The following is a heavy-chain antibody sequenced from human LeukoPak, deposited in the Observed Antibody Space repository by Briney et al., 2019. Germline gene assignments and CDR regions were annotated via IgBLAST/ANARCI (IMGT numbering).Heavy chain of an antibody. CDR3: AREVVTMEGTNWFDP. D-gene: IGHD3-3*01. V-gene: IGHV3-30-3*01. J-gene: IGHJ5*02. CDR2: ISYDGSNK. Sequence: GGSLRLSCAASGFTFSSYAMHWDRQAPGKGLEWVAVISYDGSNKYYADSVKGRFTISRDNSKNTLYLQMNSLRAEDTAVYYCAREVVTMEGTNWFDPWGQGTLVTVSS. CDR1: GFTFSSYA.